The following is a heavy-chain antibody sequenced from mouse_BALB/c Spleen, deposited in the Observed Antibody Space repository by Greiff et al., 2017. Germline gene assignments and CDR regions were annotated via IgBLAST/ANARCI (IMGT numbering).Heavy chain of an antibody. Sequence: EVQGVESGGGLVQPGGSLKLSCAASGFTFSSYGMSWVRQTPDKRLELVATINSNGGSTYYPDSVKGRFTISRDNAKNTLYLQMSSLKSEDTAMYYCASIYDGYYRARDYWGQGTSVTVSS. CDR2: INSNGGST. CDR3: ASIYDGYYRARDY. V-gene: IGHV5-6-3*01. CDR1: GFTFSSYG. J-gene: IGHJ4*01. D-gene: IGHD2-3*01.